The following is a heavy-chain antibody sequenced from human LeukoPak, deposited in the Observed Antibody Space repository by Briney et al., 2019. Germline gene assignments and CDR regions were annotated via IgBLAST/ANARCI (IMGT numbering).Heavy chain of an antibody. D-gene: IGHD6-6*01. V-gene: IGHV3-23*01. CDR1: GFTFSSYA. Sequence: GGSLRLSCAASGFTFSSYAMSWVRQAPGKGLEWVSGISGSGGITYYADSVKGRFTLSRGNSNNTLYLQMNSLRADDTAVYYCAKVDRLYSSSATLDYWGQGTLVTVSS. J-gene: IGHJ4*02. CDR3: AKVDRLYSSSATLDY. CDR2: ISGSGGIT.